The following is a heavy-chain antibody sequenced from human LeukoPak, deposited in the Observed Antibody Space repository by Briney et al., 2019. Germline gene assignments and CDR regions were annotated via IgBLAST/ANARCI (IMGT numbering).Heavy chain of an antibody. CDR3: AKLAGGFRLGEGRAFHI. CDR2: IYPSDSDT. Sequence: PGESLKISCKGSGYSFTTYWIGWVRRVPGRGLEWMGLIYPSDSDTRYSPSFQGQVTISADKSISTAYLQWSSLKASDTAMYYCAKLAGGFRLGEGRAFHIWGQGTVVTVSS. CDR1: GYSFTTYW. J-gene: IGHJ3*02. D-gene: IGHD5-18*01. V-gene: IGHV5-51*01.